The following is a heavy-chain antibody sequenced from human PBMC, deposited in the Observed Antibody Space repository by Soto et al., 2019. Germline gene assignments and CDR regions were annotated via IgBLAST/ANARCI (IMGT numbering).Heavy chain of an antibody. J-gene: IGHJ2*01. V-gene: IGHV3-74*01. Sequence: EVQLVESGGGLVQPGGSLRLSCAASGFTFSSYWMHWGRKAPGKGLVWVSRINSDGSSTSYADSVKGRFTISRDNAKNTLYLQMNSLRAENTAVYYCARVWGLNWYFDLWGRGTLVAVSS. D-gene: IGHD3-16*01. CDR1: GFTFSSYW. CDR3: ARVWGLNWYFDL. CDR2: INSDGSST.